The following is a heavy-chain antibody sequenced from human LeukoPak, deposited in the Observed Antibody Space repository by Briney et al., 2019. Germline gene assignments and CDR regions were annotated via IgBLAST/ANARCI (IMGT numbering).Heavy chain of an antibody. CDR1: GGTFSSYA. J-gene: IGHJ6*03. CDR2: IIPIFGTA. Sequence: ASVKVSCKASGGTFSSYAISWVRQAPGQGLEWMGRIIPIFGTANYAQKFQGRVTITTDESTSTAYMELSSLGSEDTAVYYCARASPEGYYDSKPYYYYYYYMDVWGKGTTVTVSS. CDR3: ARASPEGYYDSKPYYYYYYYMDV. D-gene: IGHD3-22*01. V-gene: IGHV1-69*05.